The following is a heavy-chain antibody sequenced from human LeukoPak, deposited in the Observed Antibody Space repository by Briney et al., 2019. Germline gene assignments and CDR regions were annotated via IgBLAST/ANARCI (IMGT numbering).Heavy chain of an antibody. Sequence: GGSLRLSCAASGFTFDDYGMSWVRQAPGKGLEWVSGINWNGGSTGYAAYGQGRFTISRDKAKTSMYLQMNSMGGEDTALYYCARDGRSEWSPFRAFDIWGQGTMVTVSS. CDR1: GFTFDDYG. V-gene: IGHV3-20*04. D-gene: IGHD3-3*01. CDR3: ARDGRSEWSPFRAFDI. J-gene: IGHJ3*02. CDR2: INWNGGST.